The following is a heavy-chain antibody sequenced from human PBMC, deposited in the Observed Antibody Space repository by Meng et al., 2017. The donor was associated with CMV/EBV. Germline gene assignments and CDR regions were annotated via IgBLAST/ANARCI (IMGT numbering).Heavy chain of an antibody. CDR2: IIPIFCTA. Sequence: SVKVSCKASGGTFSSYAISWVRQAPGQGLEWMGGIIPIFCTANYAQKFQGRVTITTDESTSTAYMELSSLRSEDTAVYYCAEGGESGYDWHFDYWGQGTLVTVSS. CDR3: AEGGESGYDWHFDY. CDR1: GGTFSSYA. D-gene: IGHD5-12*01. J-gene: IGHJ4*02. V-gene: IGHV1-69*05.